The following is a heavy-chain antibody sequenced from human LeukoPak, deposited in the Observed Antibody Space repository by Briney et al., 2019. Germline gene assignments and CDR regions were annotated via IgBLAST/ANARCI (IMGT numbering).Heavy chain of an antibody. CDR1: GLTFSSYA. J-gene: IGHJ4*02. CDR3: AYSNSWYLVY. V-gene: IGHV3-64D*06. Sequence: PGGSLRLSCSASGLTFSSYAMHWVRQAPGKGLEYVSAISNNGGSTYHADSVKGRFTISRDNSKNTLYLQMSSLRAEDTAVYYCAYSNSWYLVYWGQGTLVTVSS. CDR2: ISNNGGST. D-gene: IGHD6-13*01.